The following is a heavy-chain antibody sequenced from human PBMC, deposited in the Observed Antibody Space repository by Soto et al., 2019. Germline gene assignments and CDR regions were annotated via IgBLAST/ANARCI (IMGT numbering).Heavy chain of an antibody. J-gene: IGHJ6*02. Sequence: GGSLRLSCAASGFTFSSYGMHWVRQAPGKELEWVAVISYDGSNKYYADSVKGRFTISRDNSKNTLYLQMNSLRAEDTAAYYYARRGLVYANYYYYGMDVWGQGTTVTVSS. CDR1: GFTFSSYG. CDR2: ISYDGSNK. V-gene: IGHV3-30*03. CDR3: ARRGLVYANYYYYGMDV. D-gene: IGHD2-8*01.